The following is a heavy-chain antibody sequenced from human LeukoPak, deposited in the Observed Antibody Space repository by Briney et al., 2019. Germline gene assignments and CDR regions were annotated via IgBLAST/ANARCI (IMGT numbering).Heavy chain of an antibody. D-gene: IGHD5-24*01. J-gene: IGHJ3*02. CDR3: ARHRGGYGTLYDAFDI. V-gene: IGHV4-39*01. Sequence: SETLSLTCTVSGGSISSSSYYWGWIRQPPGKGLEWIGSINYSGITYYNPSLKSRVTISIDTSKNQFSLKLSSVTAADTAVYYCARHRGGYGTLYDAFDIWGQGAMVTVSS. CDR1: GGSISSSSYY. CDR2: INYSGIT.